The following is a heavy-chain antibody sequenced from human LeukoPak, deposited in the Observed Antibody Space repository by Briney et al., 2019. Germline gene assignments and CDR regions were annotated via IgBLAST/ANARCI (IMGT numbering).Heavy chain of an antibody. Sequence: SETLSLTCAVSGGSFSGYYWSWIRQPPGMGLEWIGEINHSGSTNYNPSLKSRVTISVDTSKIQFSLKLSSVAAADTGVYCCARGGPVDYWGQGTLVTVSA. J-gene: IGHJ4*02. V-gene: IGHV4-34*01. CDR2: INHSGST. CDR1: GGSFSGYY. CDR3: ARGGPVDY.